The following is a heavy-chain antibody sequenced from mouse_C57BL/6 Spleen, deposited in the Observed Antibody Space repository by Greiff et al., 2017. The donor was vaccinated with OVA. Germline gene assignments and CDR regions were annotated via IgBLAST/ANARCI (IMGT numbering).Heavy chain of an antibody. CDR1: GYSITSGYY. Sequence: ESGPGLVKPSQSLSLTCSVTGYSITSGYYWNWIRQFPGNKLEWMGYISYDGSNNYNPSLKNRISITRDTSKNQFFLKLNSVTTEDTATYYCASDGYSFAYWGQGTLVTVSA. D-gene: IGHD2-3*01. J-gene: IGHJ3*01. CDR2: ISYDGSN. V-gene: IGHV3-6*01. CDR3: ASDGYSFAY.